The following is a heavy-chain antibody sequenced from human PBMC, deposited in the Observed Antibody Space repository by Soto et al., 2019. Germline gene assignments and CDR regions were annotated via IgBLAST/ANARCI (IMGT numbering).Heavy chain of an antibody. CDR1: GFTFSSYA. D-gene: IGHD3-22*01. V-gene: IGHV3-23*01. CDR3: AKDQDYYDSSGYYYAY. J-gene: IGHJ4*02. CDR2: ISGSGGST. Sequence: GGSLRLSCAASGFTFSSYAMSWVRQAPGKGLEWVSAISGSGGSTYHADSVKGRFTISRDNSKNTLYLQMNSLRAEDTAVYYCAKDQDYYDSSGYYYAYWGQGTLVTVSS.